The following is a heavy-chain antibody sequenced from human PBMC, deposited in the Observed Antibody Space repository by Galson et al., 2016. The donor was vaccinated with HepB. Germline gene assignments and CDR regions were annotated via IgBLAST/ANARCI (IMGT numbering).Heavy chain of an antibody. CDR1: GFTFSRYG. Sequence: SLRLSCAASGFTFSRYGMHWVRQGPGKGLEWVADISYDGSNKYYADSVKGRFTISRDNSKNTLYLQMNSLRAEDTAFYFCAKDGLYYGSGSYGSVDYWGQGTQVTVSS. D-gene: IGHD3-10*01. CDR3: AKDGLYYGSGSYGSVDY. V-gene: IGHV3-30*18. CDR2: ISYDGSNK. J-gene: IGHJ4*02.